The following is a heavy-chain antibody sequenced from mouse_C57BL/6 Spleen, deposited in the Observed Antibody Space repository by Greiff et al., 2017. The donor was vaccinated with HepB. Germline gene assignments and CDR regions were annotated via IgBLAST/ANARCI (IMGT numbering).Heavy chain of an antibody. Sequence: QVQLKQPGAELVKPGASVKLSCKASGYTFTSYWMQWVKQRPGQGLEWIGEIDPSDSYTNYNQKFKGKATLTVDTSSSTAYMQLSSLTSEDSAVYYCARALITTVVASDYWGQGTTLTVSS. J-gene: IGHJ2*01. CDR1: GYTFTSYW. CDR3: ARALITTVVASDY. D-gene: IGHD1-1*01. CDR2: IDPSDSYT. V-gene: IGHV1-50*01.